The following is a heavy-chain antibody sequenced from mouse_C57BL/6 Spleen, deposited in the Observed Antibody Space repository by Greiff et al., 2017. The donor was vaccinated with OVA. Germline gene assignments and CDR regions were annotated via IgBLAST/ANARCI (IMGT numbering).Heavy chain of an antibody. D-gene: IGHD2-5*01. J-gene: IGHJ2*01. V-gene: IGHV1-15*01. CDR1: GYTFTDYE. CDR3: TNAYYSNPYYFDY. Sequence: VKLVESGAELVRPGASVTLSCKASGYTFTDYEMHWVKQTPVHGLEWIGAIDPETGGTAYNQKFKGKAILTADKSSSTAYMELRSLTSEDSAVYYCTNAYYSNPYYFDYWGQGTTLTVSS. CDR2: IDPETGGT.